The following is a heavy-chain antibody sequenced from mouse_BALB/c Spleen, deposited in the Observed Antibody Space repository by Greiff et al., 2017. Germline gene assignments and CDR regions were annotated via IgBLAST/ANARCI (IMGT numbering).Heavy chain of an antibody. Sequence: EVMLVESGGGLVQPGGSRKLSCAASGFTFSSYTMSWVRQTPEKRLEWVATISSGGSYTYYPDSVKGRFTISRDNAKNTLYLQMSSLKSEDTAMYYCTRGGERGYFDYWGQGTTLTVSS. V-gene: IGHV5-6-4*01. CDR1: GFTFSSYT. CDR2: ISSGGSYT. CDR3: TRGGERGYFDY. J-gene: IGHJ2*01.